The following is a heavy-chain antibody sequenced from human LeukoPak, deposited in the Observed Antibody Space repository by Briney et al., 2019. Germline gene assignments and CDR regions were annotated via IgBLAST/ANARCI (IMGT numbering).Heavy chain of an antibody. CDR3: IVFGDSNH. Sequence: GGSLRLSWAASGLTGSHNYVSWVRQAPGKGLEWVSAIHTSGDTCYADSVKGRFTISRDTSKNTLYLQINSLRVEDTAVYYCIVFGDSNHWGQGTLVTVSS. J-gene: IGHJ5*02. CDR1: GLTGSHNY. D-gene: IGHD4-17*01. V-gene: IGHV3-53*01. CDR2: IHTSGDT.